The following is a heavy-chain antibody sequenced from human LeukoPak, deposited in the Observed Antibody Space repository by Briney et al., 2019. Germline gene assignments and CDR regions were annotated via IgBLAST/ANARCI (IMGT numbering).Heavy chain of an antibody. CDR1: GFTFSSYA. J-gene: IGHJ4*02. Sequence: GGSLRLSCAASGFTFSSYAMSWVRQAPGKGLEWVSAISGSGGSTYYADSVKGRFTISRDNSKNTLYLQMNSLRAEDTAVYYCAKDRCSSTNCFYYFDYWGQGTLVTVSS. CDR3: AKDRCSSTNCFYYFDY. D-gene: IGHD2-2*01. V-gene: IGHV3-23*01. CDR2: ISGSGGST.